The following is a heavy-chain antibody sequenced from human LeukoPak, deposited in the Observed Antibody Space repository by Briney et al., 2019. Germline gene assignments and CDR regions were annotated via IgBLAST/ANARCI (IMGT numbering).Heavy chain of an antibody. CDR3: ARDCAY. CDR1: GFTFNNAW. Sequence: GGSLRLSCAASGFTFNNAWMNWVRQAPGKGLEWVGRIKRKTDGGTTDYAAPVKGRFTISRDDAKNTLYLQMNSLRAEDTAVYYCARDCAYWGQGTLVTVSS. J-gene: IGHJ4*02. D-gene: IGHD2-21*01. V-gene: IGHV3-15*01. CDR2: IKRKTDGGTT.